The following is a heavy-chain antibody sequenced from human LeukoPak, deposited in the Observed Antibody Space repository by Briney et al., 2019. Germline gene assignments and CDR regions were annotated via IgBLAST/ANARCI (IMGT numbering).Heavy chain of an antibody. V-gene: IGHV3-23*01. Sequence: GGSLRLSCAASGFTFNTYAMTWVRQAPGKGLGWVSAISGTGGGTYYSDSVKGRFTISRDNSQNTLSLQMNSLRAEDTAVYYCAKGKVAGNIYYYYGMDVWGQGTTVTVSS. CDR1: GFTFNTYA. CDR3: AKGKVAGNIYYYYGMDV. CDR2: ISGTGGGT. J-gene: IGHJ6*02. D-gene: IGHD6-19*01.